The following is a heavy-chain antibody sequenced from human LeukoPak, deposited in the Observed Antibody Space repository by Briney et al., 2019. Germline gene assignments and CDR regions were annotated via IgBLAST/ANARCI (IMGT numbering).Heavy chain of an antibody. J-gene: IGHJ4*02. CDR1: GYTFTGYY. CDR3: ARAHDSGSSNWYSFPY. V-gene: IGHV1-2*02. CDR2: INPNSGGT. D-gene: IGHD6-13*01. Sequence: ASVKVSCKASGYTFTGYYMHWVRQAPGQGLEWMGWINPNSGGTNYAQQFQGRVTMTRDTSISTAYMELSRLKSDDTAVYYCARAHDSGSSNWYSFPYWGQGTLVTVSS.